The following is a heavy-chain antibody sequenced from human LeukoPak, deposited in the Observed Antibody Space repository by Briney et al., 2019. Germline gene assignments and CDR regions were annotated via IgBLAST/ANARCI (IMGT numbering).Heavy chain of an antibody. V-gene: IGHV4-39*01. Sequence: SETLSLTCTVSGGSISSSSYYWGWIRQLPGKGLEWIGSIYYSGSTYYNPSLKSRVTISVDTSKNQFSLKLSSVTAADTAVYYCARSTYYYDSSGYYLNPFDYWGQGTLVTVSS. CDR2: IYYSGST. J-gene: IGHJ4*02. D-gene: IGHD3-22*01. CDR1: GGSISSSSYY. CDR3: ARSTYYYDSSGYYLNPFDY.